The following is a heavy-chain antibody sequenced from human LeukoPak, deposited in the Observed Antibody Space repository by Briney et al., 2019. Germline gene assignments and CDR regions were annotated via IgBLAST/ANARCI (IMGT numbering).Heavy chain of an antibody. V-gene: IGHV4-30-4*01. CDR2: IYYSGST. CDR1: GGSISSGDYY. D-gene: IGHD1-1*01. CDR3: ARDQNGNYYYYGMDV. Sequence: SQTLSLTCTVSGGSISSGDYYWTWIRQPPGKGLEWIGYIYYSGSTYYNPSLKSRVTTSVDTSKNQFSLKLSSVTAADTAVYYCARDQNGNYYYYGMDVWGQGTTVTVSS. J-gene: IGHJ6*02.